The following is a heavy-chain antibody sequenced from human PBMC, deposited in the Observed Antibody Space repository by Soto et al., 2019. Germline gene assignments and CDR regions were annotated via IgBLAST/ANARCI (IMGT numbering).Heavy chain of an antibody. CDR2: ISYDGSNK. CDR1: GFTFSSYG. D-gene: IGHD2-15*01. CDR3: AKDLGDIVVVVAENWDFDY. J-gene: IGHJ4*02. Sequence: QVQLVESGGGVVQPGRSLRLSCAASGFTFSSYGMHWVRQAPGKGLEWVAVISYDGSNKYYADSVKGRFTISRDNSKNTLYLQMNSLRAEDTAVYYCAKDLGDIVVVVAENWDFDYWGQGTLVTVSS. V-gene: IGHV3-30*18.